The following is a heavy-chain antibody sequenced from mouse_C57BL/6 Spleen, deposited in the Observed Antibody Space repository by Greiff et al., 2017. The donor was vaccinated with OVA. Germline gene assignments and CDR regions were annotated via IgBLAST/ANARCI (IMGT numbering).Heavy chain of an antibody. CDR1: GYTFTSYW. D-gene: IGHD1-1*01. CDR3: ARSDDYGSSYGGYFDV. V-gene: IGHV1-72*01. Sequence: QVQLQQPGAELVKPGASVKLSCKASGYTFTSYWMPWVKQRPGRGLEWIGRLDPNSGGTKYNEKFKSQATLTVDKPSSTAYMQLSSLTSEDSAVYYCARSDDYGSSYGGYFDVWGTGTTVTVSS. CDR2: LDPNSGGT. J-gene: IGHJ1*03.